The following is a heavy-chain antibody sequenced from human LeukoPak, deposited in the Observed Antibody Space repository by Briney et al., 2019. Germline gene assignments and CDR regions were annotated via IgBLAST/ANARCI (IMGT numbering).Heavy chain of an antibody. V-gene: IGHV3-23*01. CDR1: GFTFSYYA. CDR3: AKARASSYYDSSGLHFDY. CDR2: ISGSGDST. J-gene: IGHJ4*02. D-gene: IGHD3-22*01. Sequence: GGSLRLSCAASGFTFSYYAMSWVRQAPGKGLEWVSAISGSGDSTYYADSVKGRFTISRDNSKNTLYLQMNSLRAEDTAVYYCAKARASSYYDSSGLHFDYWGQGTLVTVSS.